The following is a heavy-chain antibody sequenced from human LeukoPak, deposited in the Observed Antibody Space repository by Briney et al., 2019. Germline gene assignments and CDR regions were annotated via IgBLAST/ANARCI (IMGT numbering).Heavy chain of an antibody. CDR1: GFTFSSYG. CDR3: AKGKPSVFGVDVGDAFDI. J-gene: IGHJ3*02. CDR2: IRYDGNNK. Sequence: PGGSLRLSCAASGFTFSSYGMHWVRQAPGKGLEWVAFIRYDGNNKYYADSVKGRFTISRDNSKNTLYLQMNSLRAEDTAVYYCAKGKPSVFGVDVGDAFDIWGQGTMVTVSS. V-gene: IGHV3-30*02. D-gene: IGHD3-3*01.